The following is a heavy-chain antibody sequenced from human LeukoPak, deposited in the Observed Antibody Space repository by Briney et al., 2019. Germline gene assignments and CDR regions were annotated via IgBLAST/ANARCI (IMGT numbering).Heavy chain of an antibody. CDR1: GGSISSSSYY. Sequence: SETLSLTCTVSGGSISSSSYYWGWIRQPPGKGLEWIGSIYYSGSTYYNPSLKSRVTISVDTSENQFSLNLSSVTAADTAVYYCARVTYDSSGYYHTYYYYVDVWGNGTTVTVSS. D-gene: IGHD3-22*01. CDR2: IYYSGST. V-gene: IGHV4-39*07. CDR3: ARVTYDSSGYYHTYYYYVDV. J-gene: IGHJ6*03.